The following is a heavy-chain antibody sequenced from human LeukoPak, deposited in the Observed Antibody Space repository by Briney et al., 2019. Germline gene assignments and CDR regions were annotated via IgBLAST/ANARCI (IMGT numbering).Heavy chain of an antibody. CDR2: IIPILGTA. D-gene: IGHD6-6*01. J-gene: IGHJ4*02. CDR1: GGTFSSYA. V-gene: IGHV1-69*13. CDR3: ARLHSSSSSEDY. Sequence: ASVKVSCKASGGTFSSYAISWVRQAPGQGLEWMGGIIPILGTANYAQKFQGRVTITADESTSTAYMELSSLRSEDTAVYYCARLHSSSSSEDYWGQGTLVTVSS.